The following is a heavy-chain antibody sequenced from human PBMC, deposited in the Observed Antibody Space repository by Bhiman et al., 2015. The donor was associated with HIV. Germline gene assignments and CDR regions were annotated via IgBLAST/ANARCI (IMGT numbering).Heavy chain of an antibody. J-gene: IGHJ3*01. CDR2: IKQDGSEK. V-gene: IGHV3-7*01. CDR3: ARDPNSGNYP. D-gene: IGHD1-26*01. Sequence: EVQLVESGGGLVQPGGSLRLSCVASGFTFSNYWMSWVRQAPGKGLEWVANIKQDGSEKYYVDSVKGRFTISRDNAKNSLSLQMNNLRAEDTAVYYCARDPNSGNYPWGQGTMVTVVF. CDR1: GFTFSNYW.